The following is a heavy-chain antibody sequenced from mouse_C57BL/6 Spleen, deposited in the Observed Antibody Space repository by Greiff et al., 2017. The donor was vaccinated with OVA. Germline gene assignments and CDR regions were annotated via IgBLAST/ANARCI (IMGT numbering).Heavy chain of an antibody. J-gene: IGHJ2*01. D-gene: IGHD2-4*01. CDR2: INPNNGGT. V-gene: IGHV1-26*01. CDR1: GYTFTDYY. Sequence: EVQLQQSGPELVKPGASVKISCKASGYTFTDYYMNWVKQSHGKSLEWIGDINPNNGGTSYNQKFKGKATLTVDKSSSTAYMELRSLTSEDSAVYYCARGAYYEYDEGNYFDYWGQGTTLTVSS. CDR3: ARGAYYEYDEGNYFDY.